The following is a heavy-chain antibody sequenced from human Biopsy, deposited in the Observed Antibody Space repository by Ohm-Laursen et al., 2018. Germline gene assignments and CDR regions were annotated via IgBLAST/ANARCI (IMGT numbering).Heavy chain of an antibody. V-gene: IGHV3-9*01. CDR1: GFTVNDHA. CDR2: ISWDSGRI. D-gene: IGHD2-21*01. CDR3: TKDLIPAGMDV. J-gene: IGHJ6*02. Sequence: SLRLSCSASGFTVNDHAMHWVRQPPGKGLEWVSGISWDSGRIGYADSVKGRFTVSRDNAKKSLYLEINSLRPEDTAFYYCTKDLIPAGMDVWGQGTTVTVSS.